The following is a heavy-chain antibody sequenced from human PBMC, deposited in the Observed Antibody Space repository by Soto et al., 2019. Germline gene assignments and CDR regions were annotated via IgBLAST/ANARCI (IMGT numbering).Heavy chain of an antibody. D-gene: IGHD2-15*01. CDR3: ARENCSGGSCYGWGWFDP. Sequence: ASVQVSCKASGGTFSSYAISWVRQAPGQGLEWMGGIIPIFGTANYAQKFQGRVTITADESTSTAYMELSSLRSEDTAVYYCARENCSGGSCYGWGWFDPWGQGTLVTVSS. J-gene: IGHJ5*02. CDR2: IIPIFGTA. V-gene: IGHV1-69*13. CDR1: GGTFSSYA.